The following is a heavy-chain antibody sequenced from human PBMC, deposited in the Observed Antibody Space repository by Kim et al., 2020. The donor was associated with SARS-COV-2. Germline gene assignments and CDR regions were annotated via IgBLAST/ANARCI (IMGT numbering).Heavy chain of an antibody. Sequence: GGSLRLSCAASGFTFSSYAMSWVRQAPGKGLEWVSVIYSGGSSTYYADSVKGRFTISRDNSKNTLYLQMNSLRAEDTAVYYCAKGYYYDPWRAFDIWGQGTMVTVSS. CDR1: GFTFSSYA. V-gene: IGHV3-23*03. CDR3: AKGYYYDPWRAFDI. D-gene: IGHD3-22*01. J-gene: IGHJ3*02. CDR2: IYSGGSST.